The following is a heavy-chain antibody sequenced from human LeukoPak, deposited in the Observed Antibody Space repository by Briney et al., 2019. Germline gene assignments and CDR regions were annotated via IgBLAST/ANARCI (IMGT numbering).Heavy chain of an antibody. CDR2: IYYSGST. Sequence: KPSETLSLTCTVSGGPISSYYWSWIRQPPGKGLEWIGYIYYSGSTNYNPSLKRRVTISVDTSKNQFSLKLSSVTAADTAVYYCARGRVARGAFDIWGQGTMVTVSS. D-gene: IGHD2-15*01. V-gene: IGHV4-59*01. CDR1: GGPISSYY. J-gene: IGHJ3*02. CDR3: ARGRVARGAFDI.